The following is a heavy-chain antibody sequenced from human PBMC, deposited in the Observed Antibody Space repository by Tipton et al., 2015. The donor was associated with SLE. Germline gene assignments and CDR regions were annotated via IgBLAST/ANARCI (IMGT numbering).Heavy chain of an antibody. V-gene: IGHV4-34*01. CDR3: ARTRRGPYYGSRSNWFDP. Sequence: TLSLTCAVYGGSFSGYYWSWIRQPPGKGLEWIGEINHSGSTNYNPSLKSRVTISVDTSKNQFSLKLSSVTAADTAVYYCARTRRGPYYGSRSNWFDPWGQGTLVTVSS. CDR2: INHSGST. CDR1: GGSFSGYY. J-gene: IGHJ5*02. D-gene: IGHD3-10*01.